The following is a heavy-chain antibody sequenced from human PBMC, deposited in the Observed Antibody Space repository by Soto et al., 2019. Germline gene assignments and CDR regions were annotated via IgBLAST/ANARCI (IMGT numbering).Heavy chain of an antibody. V-gene: IGHV1-69*01. CDR3: ARGRGEYRAARWGIAVAGTGVDY. D-gene: IGHD6-19*01. Sequence: QVQLVQSGAEVKKPGSSVKVSCKASGGTFSSYAISWVRQAPGQGLEWMGGIIPIFGTANYAQKFQGRVTITADESTSTAYRELSSLRSEDTAVYYCARGRGEYRAARWGIAVAGTGVDYWGQGNLVTVSS. CDR1: GGTFSSYA. CDR2: IIPIFGTA. J-gene: IGHJ4*02.